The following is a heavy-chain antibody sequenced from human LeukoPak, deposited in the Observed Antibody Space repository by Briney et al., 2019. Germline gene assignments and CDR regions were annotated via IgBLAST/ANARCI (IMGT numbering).Heavy chain of an antibody. CDR3: ARPGRYGSGSYPYYFDY. V-gene: IGHV3-7*01. CDR2: INQVGSEK. CDR1: GFTFNTYR. Sequence: GGSLRLSCAASGFTFNTYRMSWVRQAPGKGLEWVANINQVGSEKFYVDSVEGRFTISRDNAKNSLYLQMNSLRAEDTAVYYCARPGRYGSGSYPYYFDYWGQGTLVTVSS. D-gene: IGHD3-10*01. J-gene: IGHJ4*02.